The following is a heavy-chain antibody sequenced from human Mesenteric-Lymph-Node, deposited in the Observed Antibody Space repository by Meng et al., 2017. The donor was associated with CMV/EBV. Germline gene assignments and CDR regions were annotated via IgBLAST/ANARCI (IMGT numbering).Heavy chain of an antibody. D-gene: IGHD3-10*01. CDR2: IYYSGST. V-gene: IGHV4-39*01. Sequence: QLHLQESGPGLVKPSETLSLTCPVSGCSISSSSYYWGWIRQPPGKGLEWIGSIYYSGSTYYNPSLKSRVTISVDTSKNQFSLKLSSVTAADTAVYYCARPHYYGSGSSPWFDPWGQGTLVTVSS. J-gene: IGHJ5*02. CDR1: GCSISSSSYY. CDR3: ARPHYYGSGSSPWFDP.